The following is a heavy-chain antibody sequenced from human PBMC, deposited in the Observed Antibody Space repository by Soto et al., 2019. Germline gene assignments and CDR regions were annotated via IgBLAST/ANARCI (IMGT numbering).Heavy chain of an antibody. J-gene: IGHJ3*01. V-gene: IGHV3-23*01. D-gene: IGHD5-12*01. Sequence: ESLRLSCAASGFIFTNYAMNWVRQAPGKGLEWVSVIGGRGNSAYYADSVQGRFTISRDNSKNTLSLQMSSLTADDTAIYYCVREGRGSFDFWGRGTMVTVSS. CDR2: IGGRGNSA. CDR1: GFIFTNYA. CDR3: VREGRGSFDF.